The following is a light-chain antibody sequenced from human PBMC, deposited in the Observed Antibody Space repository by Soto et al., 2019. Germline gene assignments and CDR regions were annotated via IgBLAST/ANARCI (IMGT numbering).Light chain of an antibody. J-gene: IGKJ1*01. CDR1: QSVGKY. V-gene: IGKV3-11*01. Sequence: EIVITQSPATLSFSAVERATLSCRASQSVGKYLVWYQQKPGQAPRLLIYDASNRAPGIPARFSGSGSGTDFTLTISSLEPEHFAVYYCQQRGNRPPWTFGQGTKVDIK. CDR3: QQRGNRPPWT. CDR2: DAS.